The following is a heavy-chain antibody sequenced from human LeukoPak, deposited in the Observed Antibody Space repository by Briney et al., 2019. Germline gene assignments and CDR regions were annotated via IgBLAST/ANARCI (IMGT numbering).Heavy chain of an antibody. D-gene: IGHD1-1*01. J-gene: IGHJ4*02. CDR2: INHSGST. CDR1: GGSFSGYY. V-gene: IGHV4-34*01. CDR3: ARVGDWNDLVY. Sequence: ETLSLTCAVYGGSFSGYYWSWIRQPPGKGLEWIGEINHSGSTNYNPSLKSRVTISVDTSKNQFSLKLSSVTAADTAVYYCARVGDWNDLVYWGQGTLVTDSS.